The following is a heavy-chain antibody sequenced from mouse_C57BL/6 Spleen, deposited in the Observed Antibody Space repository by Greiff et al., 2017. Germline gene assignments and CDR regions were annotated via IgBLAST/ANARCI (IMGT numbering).Heavy chain of an antibody. CDR3: ASRWDYFDY. D-gene: IGHD1-1*02. J-gene: IGHJ2*01. CDR1: GFTFSDYG. V-gene: IGHV5-17*01. Sequence: EVKLMESGGGLVKPGGSLKLSCAASGFTFSDYGMHWVRQAPEKGLEWVAYISSGSSTIYYADTVKGRFTISRDNAKNTLFLQMTSLRSEDTAMYYCASRWDYFDYWGQGTTLTVSS. CDR2: ISSGSSTI.